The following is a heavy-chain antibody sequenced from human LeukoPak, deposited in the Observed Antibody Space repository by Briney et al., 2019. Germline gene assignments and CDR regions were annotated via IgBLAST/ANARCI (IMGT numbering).Heavy chain of an antibody. CDR1: GGSISSSSYY. V-gene: IGHV4-39*01. D-gene: IGHD1-7*01. CDR2: IYYSGST. Sequence: PSETLSLTCTASGGSISSSSYYWGWIRQPPGKGLEWIGSIYYSGSTYYNPSLKSRVTISVDTSKNQFSLKLSSVTAADTAVYYCARGRTPSTGTTPFDYWGQGTLVTVSS. CDR3: ARGRTPSTGTTPFDY. J-gene: IGHJ4*02.